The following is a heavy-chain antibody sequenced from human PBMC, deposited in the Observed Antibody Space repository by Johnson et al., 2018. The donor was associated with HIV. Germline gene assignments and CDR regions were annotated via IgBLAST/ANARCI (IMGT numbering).Heavy chain of an antibody. D-gene: IGHD1/OR15-1a*01. V-gene: IGHV3-66*01. CDR1: GFTFSSYA. Sequence: EVQLVESGGGVVQPGRSLRLSCAASGFTFSSYAMHWVRQAPGKGLEWVAVIYSGGSTYYADSVKGIFTISRDNSKNTLYLQMNSLRAEDTALYYCARGGLGFQNIHDPLDIWGQGTMVTVSS. J-gene: IGHJ3*02. CDR2: IYSGGST. CDR3: ARGGLGFQNIHDPLDI.